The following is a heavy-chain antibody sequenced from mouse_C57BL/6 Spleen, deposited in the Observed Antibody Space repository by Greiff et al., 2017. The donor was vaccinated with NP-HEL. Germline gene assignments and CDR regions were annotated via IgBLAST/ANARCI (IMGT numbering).Heavy chain of an antibody. CDR2: IYPGSGNT. V-gene: IGHV1-66*01. D-gene: IGHD1-1*01. J-gene: IGHJ1*03. CDR1: GYSFTSYY. CDR3: ARGGSSLWYFDV. Sequence: QVTLKESGPELVKPGASVKISCKASGYSFTSYYIHWVKQRPGQGLEWIGWIYPGSGNTKYNEKFKGKATLTADTSSSTAYMQLSSLTSEDSAVYYCARGGSSLWYFDVWGTGTTVTVSS.